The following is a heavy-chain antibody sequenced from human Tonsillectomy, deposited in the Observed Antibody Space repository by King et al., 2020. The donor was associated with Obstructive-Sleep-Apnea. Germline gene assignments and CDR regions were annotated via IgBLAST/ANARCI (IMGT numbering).Heavy chain of an antibody. D-gene: IGHD5-12*01. V-gene: IGHV4-39*07. Sequence: LQLQESGPGLVKPSETLSLTCNVSGGSISRSSYYWGWIRQPPGKGLEWIGSIYYSGSTYYNPSLKSRVTISVDTSKNQFSLKLSSVTAADTAVYYCARVGRYSGYDLGVADYWGQGTLVTVSS. J-gene: IGHJ4*02. CDR1: GGSISRSSYY. CDR3: ARVGRYSGYDLGVADY. CDR2: IYYSGST.